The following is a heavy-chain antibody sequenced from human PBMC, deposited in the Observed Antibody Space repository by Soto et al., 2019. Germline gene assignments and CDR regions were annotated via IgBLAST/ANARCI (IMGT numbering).Heavy chain of an antibody. CDR3: AHFDWFIDY. CDR1: GFTFSSYA. CDR2: ISGSGAST. Sequence: HPGGSLRLSCAASGFTFSSYAMSWVRQAPGKGLEWVSAISGSGASTYYADSVKGRFTISRDNSKNTLYLQMNSLRAEDTAVYYCAHFDWFIDYWGQGTLVTSPQ. V-gene: IGHV3-23*01. J-gene: IGHJ4*02. D-gene: IGHD3-9*01.